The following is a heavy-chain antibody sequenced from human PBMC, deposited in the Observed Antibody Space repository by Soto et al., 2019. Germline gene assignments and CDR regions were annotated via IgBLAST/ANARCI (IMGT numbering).Heavy chain of an antibody. D-gene: IGHD6-19*01. CDR2: ISYDGSNK. V-gene: IGHV3-30-3*01. CDR1: GFTFSSYA. Sequence: QVQLVESGGGVVQPGRSPRLSCAASGFTFSSYAMHWVRQAPGKGLEWVAVISYDGSNKYYADSVKGRFTISRDNSKNTLYLQMNSLRAEDTAVYYCARGRSGWSLDYYYGMDVWGQGTTVTVSS. J-gene: IGHJ6*02. CDR3: ARGRSGWSLDYYYGMDV.